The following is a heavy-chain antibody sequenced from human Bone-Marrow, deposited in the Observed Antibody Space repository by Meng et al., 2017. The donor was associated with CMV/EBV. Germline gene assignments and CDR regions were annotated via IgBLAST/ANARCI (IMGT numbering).Heavy chain of an antibody. Sequence: GESLKISCAASGFTFSSYDMHWVRQATGKGLEWVSAIGTAGDTYYPGSVKGRFTISRDNSKNTLYLQMNSLRAEDTAVYYCAKDRTPSTRIVGARGGGVDYWGQGTLVTVSS. CDR2: IGTAGDT. J-gene: IGHJ4*02. CDR3: AKDRTPSTRIVGARGGGVDY. V-gene: IGHV3-13*01. CDR1: GFTFSSYD. D-gene: IGHD1-26*01.